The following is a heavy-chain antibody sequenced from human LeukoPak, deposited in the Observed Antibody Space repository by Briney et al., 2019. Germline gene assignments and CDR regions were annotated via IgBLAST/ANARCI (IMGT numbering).Heavy chain of an antibody. J-gene: IGHJ4*02. Sequence: GESLKISCKGSGYSFTSYWIGWVRQMPGKGLEWMGIIYPGDSDTRYSPSFQGQVTISADKSISTAYLQWSGLKASDTAMYYCARVEVSGENYFDYWGQGTLVTVSP. D-gene: IGHD5/OR15-5a*01. V-gene: IGHV5-51*01. CDR1: GYSFTSYW. CDR2: IYPGDSDT. CDR3: ARVEVSGENYFDY.